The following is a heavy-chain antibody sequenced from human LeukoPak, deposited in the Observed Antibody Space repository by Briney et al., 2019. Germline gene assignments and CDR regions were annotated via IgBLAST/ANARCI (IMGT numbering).Heavy chain of an antibody. CDR1: GGSISSYY. Sequence: NPSETLSLTCTVSGGSISSYYWSWIRQPREKGLEWIGYIYYSGSTNYNPSLKSRVTTSVDTSKNQFSLKLSSVTAADTAVYYCARGTIFGNWFDPWGQGTLVTVSS. CDR3: ARGTIFGNWFDP. V-gene: IGHV4-59*01. CDR2: IYYSGST. D-gene: IGHD3-3*01. J-gene: IGHJ5*02.